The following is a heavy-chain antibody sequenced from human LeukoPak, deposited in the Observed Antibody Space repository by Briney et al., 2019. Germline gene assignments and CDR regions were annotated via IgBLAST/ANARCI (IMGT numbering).Heavy chain of an antibody. Sequence: ASVNLTCKASGYTFTGNNMHWERQAPGQGLEWMGRINPNSGGTNYAQKFQGRVSMTRDTSISTAYMELSRLRSDDTAVYYCARDMGTSTVTTRGSSGYWGQGTLVTVSS. D-gene: IGHD4-17*01. V-gene: IGHV1-2*06. J-gene: IGHJ4*02. CDR3: ARDMGTSTVTTRGSSGY. CDR1: GYTFTGNN. CDR2: INPNSGGT.